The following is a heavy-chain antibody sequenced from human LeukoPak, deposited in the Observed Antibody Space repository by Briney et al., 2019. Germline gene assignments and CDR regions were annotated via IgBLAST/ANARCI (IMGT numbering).Heavy chain of an antibody. V-gene: IGHV4-34*01. CDR3: ARGYYCSSTSCYDY. Sequence: PSETLSLTCAVYGGSFSGYYWSWIRQPPGKRLEWIGEINHSGSTNYNPSLKSRVTISVDTSKNQFSLKLSSVTAADTAVYYCARGYYCSSTSCYDYWGQGTLVTVSS. CDR1: GGSFSGYY. J-gene: IGHJ4*02. D-gene: IGHD2-2*01. CDR2: INHSGST.